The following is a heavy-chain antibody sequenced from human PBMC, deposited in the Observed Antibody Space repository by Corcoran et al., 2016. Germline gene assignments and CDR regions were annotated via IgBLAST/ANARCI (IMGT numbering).Heavy chain of an antibody. D-gene: IGHD6-19*01. CDR3: ARGGRAVASEY. J-gene: IGHJ4*02. Sequence: QVQLVQSGAEVKKPGASVKVSCKASGYTFTSYAMHWVRQAPGQRLEWMGWINAGNGNTKYSQKFQGRVTITRDTSASTAYMELSSLRSEDTAVEYCARGGRAVASEYWGQGTLVTVSS. CDR1: GYTFTSYA. V-gene: IGHV1-3*01. CDR2: INAGNGNT.